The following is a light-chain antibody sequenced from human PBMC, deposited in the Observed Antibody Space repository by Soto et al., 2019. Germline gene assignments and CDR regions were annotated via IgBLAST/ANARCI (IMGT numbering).Light chain of an antibody. CDR1: TSNIASNY. Sequence: QAVLTQPPSASGTPGQRVTIPCSGGTSNIASNYVYWFQQLPGTAPKLLIYTNNQRPSGVPDRFSGSKSGTSASLAISGLRSEDEADYYCAAWDDNLGVVVFGGGTKLTVL. CDR2: TNN. J-gene: IGLJ2*01. CDR3: AAWDDNLGVVV. V-gene: IGLV1-47*01.